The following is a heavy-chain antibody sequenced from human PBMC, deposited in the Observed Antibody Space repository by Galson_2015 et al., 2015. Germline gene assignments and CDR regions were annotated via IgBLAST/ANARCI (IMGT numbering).Heavy chain of an antibody. Sequence: SLRLSCAASGFTFSSYEMNWVHQAPGKGLEWVSYISSGGSTAYYADSVKGRFTISRDNAKNSLYLQMNTLRTEDTAVYYCARVHCIGGVCYRVVDYSGQGTLVTVSS. CDR3: ARVHCIGGVCYRVVDY. CDR1: GFTFSSYE. CDR2: ISSGGSTA. V-gene: IGHV3-48*03. D-gene: IGHD2-8*02. J-gene: IGHJ4*02.